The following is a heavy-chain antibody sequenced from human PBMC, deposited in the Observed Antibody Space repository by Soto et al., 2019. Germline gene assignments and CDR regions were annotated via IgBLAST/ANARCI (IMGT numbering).Heavy chain of an antibody. J-gene: IGHJ4*02. CDR1: GFSLSSTRMA. V-gene: IGHV2-5*02. CDR2: IYWDDDK. CDR3: AHIVVAGLGYYFDY. D-gene: IGHD6-19*01. Sequence: QITLKESGPTLVKPTQTLTLTCTFSGFSLSSTRMAVGWIRQPPGKALEWLALIYWDDDKRYSPFLKSRLTTPKDTSKNQVVLTMSNMDPVDTAGYYCAHIVVAGLGYYFDYWGQGTLVTVSS.